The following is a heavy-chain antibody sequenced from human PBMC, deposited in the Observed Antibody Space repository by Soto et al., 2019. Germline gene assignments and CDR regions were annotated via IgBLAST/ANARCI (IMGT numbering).Heavy chain of an antibody. CDR2: IDHSGST. J-gene: IGHJ6*02. CDR3: ARTNRRRVLFDYYYYGMDV. D-gene: IGHD3-16*01. Sequence: LSLTCAVYGGSFSAYYWAWIRQSPGKGLEWIGEIDHSGSTNFNPSLKSRVIISVDTSKNQFSLKLTSVTAADTAVYYCARTNRRRVLFDYYYYGMDVWGQGATVTVSS. CDR1: GGSFSAYY. V-gene: IGHV4-34*01.